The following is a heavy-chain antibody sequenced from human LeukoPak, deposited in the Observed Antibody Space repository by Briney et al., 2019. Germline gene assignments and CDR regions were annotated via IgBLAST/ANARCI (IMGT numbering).Heavy chain of an antibody. J-gene: IGHJ3*01. Sequence: GGSLRLSCAASGFTFSNAWMSWVRQAPGKGLEWVGRVKSKTDGGTTDYAAPVKGRFTISRDDSKNTLYLQMNSLKTEDTAVYYCTTAARDGYNWLWKWGQGTMVTVSS. CDR3: TTAARDGYNWLWK. CDR1: GFTFSNAW. D-gene: IGHD5-24*01. CDR2: VKSKTDGGTT. V-gene: IGHV3-15*01.